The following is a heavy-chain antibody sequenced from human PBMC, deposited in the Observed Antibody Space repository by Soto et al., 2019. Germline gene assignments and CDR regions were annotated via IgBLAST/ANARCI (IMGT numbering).Heavy chain of an antibody. Sequence: QVQLVESGGGVVQPERSLRLSCAASGFTFSSYGMHWVRQAPGKGLEWVAVISYAGSNKYYADSVKGRFTISRDNSKNTLYLQLNSLRAEDMAVYYCAKETYSGPLDYWGQGTLVTVSS. J-gene: IGHJ4*02. CDR3: AKETYSGPLDY. CDR1: GFTFSSYG. D-gene: IGHD2-15*01. CDR2: ISYAGSNK. V-gene: IGHV3-30*18.